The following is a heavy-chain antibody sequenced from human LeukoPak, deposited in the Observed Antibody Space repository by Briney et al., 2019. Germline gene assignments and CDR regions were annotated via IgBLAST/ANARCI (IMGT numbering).Heavy chain of an antibody. CDR2: INSDGSST. J-gene: IGHJ6*02. CDR1: GFTFNSDW. CDR3: ARSIGLTGGGVDV. Sequence: PGGSLRLSCTASGFTFNSDWMHWVRQAPGKGPVWVSRINSDGSSTIYADSVKGRFTISRDNAKNTLYLQMNSLRAEDTAVYYCARSIGLTGGGVDVWGQGTTVTVSS. V-gene: IGHV3-74*01. D-gene: IGHD3-9*01.